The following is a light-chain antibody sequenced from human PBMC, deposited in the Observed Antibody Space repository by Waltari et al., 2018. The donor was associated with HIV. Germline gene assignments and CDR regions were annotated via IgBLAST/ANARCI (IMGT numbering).Light chain of an antibody. V-gene: IGKV3-15*01. CDR3: QQYNNWPPWT. CDR2: GAS. CDR1: QSVASN. J-gene: IGKJ1*01. Sequence: EIVMTQSPATLSVSPGERVTLSCRASQSVASNLAWYQHKPGQAPRHLIYGASTRATGIPARFSGSGSGAEFTLTINSLQSEDFAVYYCQQYNNWPPWTFGQGTKVEIK.